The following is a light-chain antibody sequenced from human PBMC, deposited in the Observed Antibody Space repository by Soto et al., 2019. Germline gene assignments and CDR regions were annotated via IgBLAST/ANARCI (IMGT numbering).Light chain of an antibody. Sequence: SYELTQPPSVSVSPGQTASITCSGDKLGDKYACWYQQKPGQSPVLVIYQDSKRPSGIPERFSGSNSGNTASLTISSVEAGDEADYYCQVWDSGSDHVQFGGGTKLTVL. J-gene: IGLJ2*01. CDR3: QVWDSGSDHVQ. CDR1: KLGDKY. CDR2: QDS. V-gene: IGLV3-1*01.